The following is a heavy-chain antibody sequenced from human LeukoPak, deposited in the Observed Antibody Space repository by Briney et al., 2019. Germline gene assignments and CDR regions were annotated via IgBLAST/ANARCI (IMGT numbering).Heavy chain of an antibody. CDR3: AKDMGDGIAAAVRRGGFDY. CDR1: GFTFDDYA. Sequence: QPGGSLRLSCAASGFTFDDYAMHWVRQAPGKGLEWVSGISWNSGSISYADSVKGRFTISRDNSKNSLYLQMNSLRAEDTALYYCAKDMGDGIAAAVRRGGFDYWGQGTLVTVSS. CDR2: ISWNSGSI. V-gene: IGHV3-9*01. J-gene: IGHJ4*02. D-gene: IGHD6-13*01.